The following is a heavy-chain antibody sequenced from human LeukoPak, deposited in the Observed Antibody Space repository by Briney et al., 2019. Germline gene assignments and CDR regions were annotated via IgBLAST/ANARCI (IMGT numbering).Heavy chain of an antibody. CDR1: GGSISSSSYY. CDR2: IYYSGST. J-gene: IGHJ5*02. D-gene: IGHD2-2*02. Sequence: SETLSLXCTVSGGSISSSSYYWGWIRQPPGKGLEWIGSIYYSGSTYYNPSLKSRVTISVDTSKNQFSLKLSSVTAADTAVYYCARGKRYFSSTSCYTLNWFDPWGQGTLVTVSS. V-gene: IGHV4-39*07. CDR3: ARGKRYFSSTSCYTLNWFDP.